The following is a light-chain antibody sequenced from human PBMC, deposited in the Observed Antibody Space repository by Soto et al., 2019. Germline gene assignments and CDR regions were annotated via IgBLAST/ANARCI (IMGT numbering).Light chain of an antibody. J-gene: IGKJ2*01. V-gene: IGKV1-5*03. CDR2: KAS. CDR3: QQYDSHSYT. CDR1: QSISAW. Sequence: DIQMTQSPSTLSASVGDRVTITCRASQSISAWLAWYQQKPGKAPKLLIYKASSLERGVPSRFSGSGSGTEFTLTISSLQPDDFATYYCQQYDSHSYTFGQGTKVDIK.